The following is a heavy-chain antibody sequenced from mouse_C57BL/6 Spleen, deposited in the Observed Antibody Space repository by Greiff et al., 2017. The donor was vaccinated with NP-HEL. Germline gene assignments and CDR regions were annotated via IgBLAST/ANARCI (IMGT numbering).Heavy chain of an antibody. V-gene: IGHV1-62-2*01. J-gene: IGHJ1*03. Sequence: VKLMESGAELVKPGASVKLSCKPSGYTFTEYTIHWVKQRSGQGLEWIGWFYPGSGSIKYNEKFKDKATLTADKSSSTVYMELSSLTAEDSAVYCGARHEVNRLGGYFDVWGTGTTVTVSS. CDR3: ARHEVNRLGGYFDV. CDR2: FYPGSGSI. CDR1: GYTFTEYT.